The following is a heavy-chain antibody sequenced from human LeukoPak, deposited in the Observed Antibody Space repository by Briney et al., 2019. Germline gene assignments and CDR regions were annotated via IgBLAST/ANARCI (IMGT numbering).Heavy chain of an antibody. CDR2: IWYDRSNK. CDR3: ARSHSSWYHYFDY. V-gene: IGHV3-33*01. D-gene: IGHD6-13*01. Sequence: GSLRLSCAASGFTFSSYGMHWVRQAPGKGLEWVAVIWYDRSNKYYADSVKGRFTISRDNSKNTLYLQMNSLRAEDTAVYYCARSHSSWYHYFDYWGQGTLVTVSS. J-gene: IGHJ4*02. CDR1: GFTFSSYG.